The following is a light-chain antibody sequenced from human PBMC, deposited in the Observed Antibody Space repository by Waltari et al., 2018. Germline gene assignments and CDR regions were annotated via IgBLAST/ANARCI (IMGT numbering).Light chain of an antibody. J-gene: IGKJ1*01. CDR1: QSLANNY. V-gene: IGKV3-20*01. CDR2: AAS. CDR3: QQYGTSHPWT. Sequence: EIVLTQSPGTLSLSPGERATLSCRASQSLANNYLAWYQRKPGQAPRLLIYAASNRASGIPDRFSGSGSGTDFTLTISRLEPEDFAIYYCQQYGTSHPWTFGQGTKVEIK.